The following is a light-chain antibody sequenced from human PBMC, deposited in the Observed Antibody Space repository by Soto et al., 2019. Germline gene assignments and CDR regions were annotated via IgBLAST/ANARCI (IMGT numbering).Light chain of an antibody. CDR3: QQYNNWPDT. CDR1: QSVSSN. J-gene: IGKJ2*01. Sequence: EIVMTQSPATLSVSPGERATLSCRASQSVSSNLAWYQQTPGQAPRLLICGASTRATGIPARFSGSGSGTEFTLTISSLQSEDCAVYYCQQYNNWPDTFGQGTKLEIK. V-gene: IGKV3-15*01. CDR2: GAS.